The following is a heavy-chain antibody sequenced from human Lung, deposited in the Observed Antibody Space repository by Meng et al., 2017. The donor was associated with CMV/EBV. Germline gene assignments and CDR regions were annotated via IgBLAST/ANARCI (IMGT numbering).Heavy chain of an antibody. Sequence: GHRGGPGPGLMKLSVTLSLTCDISSGSISSSSWWSWVRQPPGKGLEWIGEIYHSGSTNYNPSLKSRVTISVDKSKNQFSLKLSSVTAADTAVYYCASFPPPGKQWLVTDYWGQGTLVTVSS. CDR2: IYHSGST. J-gene: IGHJ4*02. CDR1: SGSISSSSW. D-gene: IGHD6-19*01. V-gene: IGHV4-4*02. CDR3: ASFPPPGKQWLVTDY.